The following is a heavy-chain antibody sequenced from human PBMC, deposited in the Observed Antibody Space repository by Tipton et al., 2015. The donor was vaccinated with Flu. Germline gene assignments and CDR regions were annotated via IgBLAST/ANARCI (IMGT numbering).Heavy chain of an antibody. D-gene: IGHD3-10*01. CDR3: AGDQGFGDGLTYDYYAMDV. J-gene: IGHJ6*02. CDR1: GGSISSGGAY. V-gene: IGHV4-31*03. CDR2: IYYSGST. Sequence: TLSLTCSVSGGSISSGGAYWSWFRQLPGKGLEWIGCIYYSGSTYYKSSLRSRLSISVDTSRNLFSLTLNSVTAADTAIYYCAGDQGFGDGLTYDYYAMDVWGQGTTVTVSS.